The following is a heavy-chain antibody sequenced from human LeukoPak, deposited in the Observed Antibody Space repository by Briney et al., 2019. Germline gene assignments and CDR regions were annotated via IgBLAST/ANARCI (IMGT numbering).Heavy chain of an antibody. J-gene: IGHJ4*02. D-gene: IGHD1-1*01. V-gene: IGHV1-18*01. CDR3: ARRQGTTLSFDY. CDR2: INAYNGNT. Sequence: ASVKVSCKASGYTFTSYGFSWVRQAPGQGLEWMGWINAYNGNTNYAQKLQGRVTMTTDTSTSTAYMELRSLRFDDTAVYYCARRQGTTLSFDYWGQGTLVTISS. CDR1: GYTFTSYG.